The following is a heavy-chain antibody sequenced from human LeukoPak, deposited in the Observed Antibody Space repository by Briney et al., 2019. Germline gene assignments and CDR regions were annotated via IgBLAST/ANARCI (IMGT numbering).Heavy chain of an antibody. Sequence: GASVKVSCKASGGTFSSYAISWVRQAPGQGLAWMGRIIPILGIANYAQKFQGRVTITADKSTSTAYMELSSLRSEDTAVYYCARGWPSSGGANAFDIWGQGTMVTVSS. CDR2: IIPILGIA. CDR3: ARGWPSSGGANAFDI. D-gene: IGHD3-16*01. V-gene: IGHV1-69*04. J-gene: IGHJ3*02. CDR1: GGTFSSYA.